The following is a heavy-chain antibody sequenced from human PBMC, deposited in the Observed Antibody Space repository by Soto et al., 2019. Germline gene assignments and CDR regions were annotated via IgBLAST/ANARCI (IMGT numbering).Heavy chain of an antibody. Sequence: GASVKVSCKASGYTFTGYYMHWVRQAPGQGLEWMGWINPNSGGTNYAQKFQGRVTMTRDTSISTAYVELSRLRSDDTAVYYCARGRCSYGYSLDYWGQGTLVTVSS. CDR1: GYTFTGYY. D-gene: IGHD5-18*01. CDR3: ARGRCSYGYSLDY. V-gene: IGHV1-2*02. CDR2: INPNSGGT. J-gene: IGHJ4*02.